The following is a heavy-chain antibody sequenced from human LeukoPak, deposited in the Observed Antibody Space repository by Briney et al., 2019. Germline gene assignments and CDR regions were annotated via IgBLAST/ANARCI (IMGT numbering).Heavy chain of an antibody. CDR1: GVSMRSSNYY. J-gene: IGHJ5*02. Sequence: PSETLSLTCSVSGVSMRSSNYYWGWIRQPPGKGLEWIGSIYYSGSTYYNPSLKSRVTISVDTSKNQFSLKLSSVTAADTAVYYCAVNTAMVTNWFDPWGQGTLVTVSS. CDR2: IYYSGST. V-gene: IGHV4-39*07. D-gene: IGHD5-18*01. CDR3: AVNTAMVTNWFDP.